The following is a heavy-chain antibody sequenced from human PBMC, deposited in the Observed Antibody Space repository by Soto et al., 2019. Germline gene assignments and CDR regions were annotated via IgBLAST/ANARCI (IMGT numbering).Heavy chain of an antibody. D-gene: IGHD1-26*01. CDR2: ISGTGSPT. Sequence: LRLSCAASGFTFSSYAMTWVRQAPGRGLEWVSAISGTGSPTYYADSVKGRFTISRDNSKNTPYLQMNSLRADDTAVYYCARDMSGGTYNYYYGMDVWGQGTTVTVSS. V-gene: IGHV3-23*01. CDR1: GFTFSSYA. J-gene: IGHJ6*02. CDR3: ARDMSGGTYNYYYGMDV.